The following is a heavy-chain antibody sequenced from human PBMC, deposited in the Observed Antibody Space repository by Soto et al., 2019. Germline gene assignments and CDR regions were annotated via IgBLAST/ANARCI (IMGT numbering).Heavy chain of an antibody. V-gene: IGHV6-1*01. CDR1: GDSVSSNSAA. J-gene: IGHJ6*02. CDR2: TYYRSKWYN. D-gene: IGHD3-10*01. Sequence: SQTLSLTCAISGDSVSSNSAAWNWIRQSPSRGLEWLGRTYYRSKWYNDYAVSVKSRITINPDTSKNQFSLQLNSVTPEDTAVYYCARGDFAYYYGSGSYYPLDYGMDVWGQGTTVTVSS. CDR3: ARGDFAYYYGSGSYYPLDYGMDV.